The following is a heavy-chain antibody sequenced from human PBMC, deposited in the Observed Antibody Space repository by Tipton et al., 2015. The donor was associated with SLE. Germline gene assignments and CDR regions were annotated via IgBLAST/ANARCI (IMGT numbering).Heavy chain of an antibody. CDR2: IYHSGGT. CDR1: GYSISSGYF. V-gene: IGHV4-38-2*01. J-gene: IGHJ4*02. Sequence: TLSLTCAVFGYSISSGYFSCWIRQPPGKGLECIGSIYHSGGTNYHPSLKSRVTISVDTSKNQFSLKLSSVTAADTAVYYCASGGLTFDCWGQGTLVTVSS. D-gene: IGHD4/OR15-4a*01. CDR3: ASGGLTFDC.